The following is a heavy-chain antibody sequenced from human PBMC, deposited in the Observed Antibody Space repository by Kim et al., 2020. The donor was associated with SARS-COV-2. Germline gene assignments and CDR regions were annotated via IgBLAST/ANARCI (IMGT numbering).Heavy chain of an antibody. J-gene: IGHJ6*02. Sequence: SVKVSCKASGGTFSSYAISWVRQAPGQGLEWMGGIIPIFGTANYAQKFQGRVTITADESTSTAYMELSSLRSEDTAVYYCARVGIAAAGTYYYYGMDVWGQGTTVTVSS. CDR2: IIPIFGTA. D-gene: IGHD6-13*01. CDR3: ARVGIAAAGTYYYYGMDV. CDR1: GGTFSSYA. V-gene: IGHV1-69*13.